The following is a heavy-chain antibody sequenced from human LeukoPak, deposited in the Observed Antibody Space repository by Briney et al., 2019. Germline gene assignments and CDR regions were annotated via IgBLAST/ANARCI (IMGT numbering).Heavy chain of an antibody. CDR1: GGSISSGGYS. J-gene: IGHJ4*02. V-gene: IGHV4-30-2*01. CDR2: IYHSGST. D-gene: IGHD1-26*01. CDR3: ARHVMGSPFDY. Sequence: PSETLSLTCAVSGGSISSGGYSWSWIRQPPGKGLEWIGYIYHSGSTYYNPSLKSRVNISVDTSKNQFSLKLSSVTAADTAVYYCARHVMGSPFDYWGQGTLVTVSS.